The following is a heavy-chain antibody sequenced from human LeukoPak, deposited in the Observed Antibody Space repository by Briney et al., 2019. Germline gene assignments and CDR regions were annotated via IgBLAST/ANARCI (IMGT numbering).Heavy chain of an antibody. CDR2: INPNSGGT. V-gene: IGHV1-2*06. J-gene: IGHJ6*02. CDR3: ARMPRAPDYDILTGLGYYYYYGMDV. CDR1: GYTFTGYY. D-gene: IGHD3-9*01. Sequence: ASVTVSCKASGYTFTGYYMHWVRQAPGQGLEWMGRINPNSGGTNYAQKFQGRVTMTRDTSISTAYMELSRLRSDDTAVYYCARMPRAPDYDILTGLGYYYYYGMDVWGQGTTVTVSS.